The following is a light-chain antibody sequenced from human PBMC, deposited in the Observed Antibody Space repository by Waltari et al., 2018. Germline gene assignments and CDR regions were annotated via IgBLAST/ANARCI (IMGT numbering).Light chain of an antibody. J-gene: IGKJ4*01. Sequence: DIQLTQSPSTLSPPVGDRVPLTCRASQSISSWLAGYQQKPGKAPKLLIYKASSLESGVPSRFSGSGSGTEFTLTISSLQPDDFATYYCQHFNSYPLTFGGGSKVDVK. CDR1: QSISSW. V-gene: IGKV1-5*03. CDR2: KAS. CDR3: QHFNSYPLT.